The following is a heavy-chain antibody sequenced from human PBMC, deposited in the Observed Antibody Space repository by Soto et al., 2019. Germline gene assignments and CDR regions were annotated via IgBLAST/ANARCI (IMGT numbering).Heavy chain of an antibody. J-gene: IGHJ4*02. CDR1: GYTFTSYY. CDR3: ARDSSGWYYFDY. D-gene: IGHD6-19*01. CDR2: INPSGGST. Sequence: GASVKVSCKASGYTFTSYYMHWVRQAPGQGLEWMGIINPSGGSTSYAQKLQGRVTMTRDTSTSTVYMELSSLRSEDTAVYYCARDSSGWYYFDYWGQGTLVTVSS. V-gene: IGHV1-46*03.